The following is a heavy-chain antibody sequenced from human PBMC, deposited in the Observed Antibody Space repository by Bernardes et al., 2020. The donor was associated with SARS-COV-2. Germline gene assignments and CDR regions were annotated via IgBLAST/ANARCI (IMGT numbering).Heavy chain of an antibody. V-gene: IGHV4-61*01. D-gene: IGHD6-13*01. CDR2: GYIFYRGRN. CDR3: ARTKALAAVEYYFDS. J-gene: IGHJ4*02. CDR1: GGSVNTETYY. Sequence: SETLSLTCTVSGGSVNTETYYWSWIRQPPGKGLEWVGYGYIFYRGRNNYNPSLKSRVTISVDTSKNQFSLTLRSVTAADTAMYYCARTKALAAVEYYFDSWGQGTLVTVSS.